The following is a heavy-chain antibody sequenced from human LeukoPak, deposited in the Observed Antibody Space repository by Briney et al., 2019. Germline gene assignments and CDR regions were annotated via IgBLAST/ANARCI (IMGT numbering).Heavy chain of an antibody. Sequence: PGASLRLSCAASGFTFSSYAMSWVRQAPGKGLEWVSAISGSGGSTYYADSVKGRFTISRDNSKNTLYLQMNSLRAEDTAVYYCSRLRGGYSFGSFDYWGHGALVTVSS. CDR2: ISGSGGST. CDR3: SRLRGGYSFGSFDY. D-gene: IGHD5-18*01. V-gene: IGHV3-23*01. CDR1: GFTFSSYA. J-gene: IGHJ4*03.